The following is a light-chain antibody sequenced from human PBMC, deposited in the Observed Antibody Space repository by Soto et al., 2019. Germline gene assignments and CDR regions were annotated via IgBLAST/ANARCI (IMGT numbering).Light chain of an antibody. CDR2: AGT. J-gene: IGLJ1*01. CDR3: TSHAGSNNYV. V-gene: IGLV2-14*02. Sequence: QSALTQPASVSGSPGQSITISCTGTRSDIGSYNLVSWYQQHPGKAPKLLIYAGTKRPSGVSDRFSGARSGSSASLTVSGLQAEDEADYYCTSHAGSNNYVFGTGTKVTVL. CDR1: RSDIGSYNL.